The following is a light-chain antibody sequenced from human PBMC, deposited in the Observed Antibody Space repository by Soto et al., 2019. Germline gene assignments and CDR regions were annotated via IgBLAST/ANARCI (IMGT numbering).Light chain of an antibody. CDR1: QSVSSNY. CDR2: GAS. CDR3: QQYGSSPTWT. J-gene: IGKJ1*01. V-gene: IGKV3-20*01. Sequence: ESVLTQSPGTLSLSPGERATLSCRASQSVSSNYLAWYQQKPGQAPRLLIYGASTRATGIPDRFSGSGSGTDSTLTISRLEPEDSAVYYCQQYGSSPTWTFGQGTKVDI.